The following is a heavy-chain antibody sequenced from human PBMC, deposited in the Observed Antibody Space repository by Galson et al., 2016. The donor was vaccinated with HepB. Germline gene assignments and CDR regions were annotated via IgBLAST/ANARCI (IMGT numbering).Heavy chain of an antibody. CDR2: IIPAFDTA. CDR1: GGAFSTFT. V-gene: IGHV1-69*13. Sequence: SVKVSCKASGGAFSTFTISWVRQAPGQGLEWMGGIIPAFDTAKSAPRFQGRITITADGSTSTVFMELSSLRSDDTAGYYCAREGPTYQDAFHTWVQGTMVTVSS. CDR3: AREGPTYQDAFHT. J-gene: IGHJ3*02.